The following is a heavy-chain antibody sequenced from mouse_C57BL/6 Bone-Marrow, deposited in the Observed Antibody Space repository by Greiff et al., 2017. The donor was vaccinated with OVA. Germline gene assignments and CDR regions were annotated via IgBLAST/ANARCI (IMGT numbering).Heavy chain of an antibody. CDR3: TTTLIYYYGSSSYYYAMDY. Sequence: EVKVVESGAELVRPGASVKLSCTASGFNIKDDYMHWVKQRPEQGLEWIGWIDPENGDTEYASKFQGKATITADTSSNTAYLQLSSLTSEDTAVYYCTTTLIYYYGSSSYYYAMDYWGQGTSVTVSS. CDR1: GFNIKDDY. D-gene: IGHD1-1*01. J-gene: IGHJ4*01. V-gene: IGHV14-4*01. CDR2: IDPENGDT.